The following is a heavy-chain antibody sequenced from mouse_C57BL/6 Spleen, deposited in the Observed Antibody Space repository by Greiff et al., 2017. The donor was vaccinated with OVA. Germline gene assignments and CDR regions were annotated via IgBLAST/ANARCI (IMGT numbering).Heavy chain of an antibody. CDR3: ARDGDGSSSWYFDV. CDR1: GFTFSSYA. J-gene: IGHJ1*03. CDR2: ISDGGSYT. Sequence: EVQGVESGGGLVKPGGSLKLSCAASGFTFSSYAMSWVRQTPEKRLEWVATISDGGSYTYYPDNVKGRFTISRDNAKNNLYLQMSHLKSEDTAMYYCARDGDGSSSWYFDVWGTGTTVTVSS. D-gene: IGHD1-1*01. V-gene: IGHV5-4*01.